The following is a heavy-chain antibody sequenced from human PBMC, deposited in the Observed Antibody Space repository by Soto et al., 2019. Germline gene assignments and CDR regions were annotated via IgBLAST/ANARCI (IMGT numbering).Heavy chain of an antibody. Sequence: GGSLRLSCVASGFAFSAYTLSWVRQAPGKGLEWVSTFSGNDRGTFYADSVKGRFTMSRDNSKNTLHLQINNLSPEDTAIYYCAKLSSVPTAILNWFDPWGQGTLVTVSS. J-gene: IGHJ5*02. CDR2: FSGNDRGT. V-gene: IGHV3-23*01. CDR1: GFAFSAYT. CDR3: AKLSSVPTAILNWFDP. D-gene: IGHD2-21*02.